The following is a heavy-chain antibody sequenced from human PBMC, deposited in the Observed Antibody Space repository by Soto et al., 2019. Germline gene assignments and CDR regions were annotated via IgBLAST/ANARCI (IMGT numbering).Heavy chain of an antibody. V-gene: IGHV3-23*01. Sequence: GGSLRLSCAASGFTFSNYAMSWVRQAPGKGLQWVSGISGSGANTYYADFVKGRFTIPRDNSKNTLYLQMNSLRAEDTAVYYCAKDSYYYDSSGYYPGSYWGQGTLVTVSS. CDR1: GFTFSNYA. D-gene: IGHD3-22*01. CDR2: ISGSGANT. J-gene: IGHJ4*02. CDR3: AKDSYYYDSSGYYPGSY.